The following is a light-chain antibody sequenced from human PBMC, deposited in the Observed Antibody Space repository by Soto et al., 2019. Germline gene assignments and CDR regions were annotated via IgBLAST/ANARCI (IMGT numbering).Light chain of an antibody. V-gene: IGKV1-5*03. Sequence: DIQMTQSPSTLSASVGDRVTITCRASQSISPWLAWYQQKPGKAPKILIYNASSLESGVPSRFSGSESGTDFTLTISSLQPDDFATYYCQQYKTYSRTFGQGTKLEIK. J-gene: IGKJ2*01. CDR2: NAS. CDR3: QQYKTYSRT. CDR1: QSISPW.